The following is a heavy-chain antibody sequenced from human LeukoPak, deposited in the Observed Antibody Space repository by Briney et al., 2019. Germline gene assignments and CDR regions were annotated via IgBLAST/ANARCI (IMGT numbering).Heavy chain of an antibody. CDR1: GFTFSRYG. D-gene: IGHD4-17*01. V-gene: IGHV3-30*18. CDR2: ISYDGNNK. CDR3: AKDYGDYNFDY. J-gene: IGHJ4*01. Sequence: GGSLRLSCAASGFTFSRYGMHWVRQAPGKGLEWVAVISYDGNNKYYADPVKGRFTISRDNSKNTLYLQMNGLRVEDTAVYYCAKDYGDYNFDYWGHGSLVAVSS.